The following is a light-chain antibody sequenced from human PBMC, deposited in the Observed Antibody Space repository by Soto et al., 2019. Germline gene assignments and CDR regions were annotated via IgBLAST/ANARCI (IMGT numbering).Light chain of an antibody. CDR3: QQYENLPT. CDR2: AAS. J-gene: IGKJ5*01. CDR1: QNINNY. Sequence: DIHMTQSPSSLSPSVGDRVTITCPASQNINNYLNWYQQKPGRAPKLLIYAASNSEAGVPSRFRGSGSGTDFTITIGRLKPEDIATYYCQQYENLPTFGQGTRLEIK. V-gene: IGKV1-33*01.